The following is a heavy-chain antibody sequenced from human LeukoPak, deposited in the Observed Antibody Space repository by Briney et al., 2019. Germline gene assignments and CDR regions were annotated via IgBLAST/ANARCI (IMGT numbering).Heavy chain of an antibody. Sequence: SETLSLTCAVYGGSFSCYYWSWIRQPPGKGLEWIGEINHSGSTNYNPSLKSRVTISVDTSKNQFSLKLSSVTAADTAVYYCARGRGVTPVGGYFDYWGQGTLVTVSS. V-gene: IGHV4-34*01. CDR1: GGSFSCYY. CDR2: INHSGST. J-gene: IGHJ4*02. CDR3: ARGRGVTPVGGYFDY. D-gene: IGHD3-10*01.